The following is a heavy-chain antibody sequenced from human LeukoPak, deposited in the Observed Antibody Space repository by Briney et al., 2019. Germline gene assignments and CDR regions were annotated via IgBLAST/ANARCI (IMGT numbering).Heavy chain of an antibody. J-gene: IGHJ4*02. CDR1: GYTFTSYG. V-gene: IGHV1-18*01. D-gene: IGHD2-21*02. Sequence: ASVKVSCKASGYTFTSYGISWVRQAPGQGLEWMGWISAYNGNTNYAQKLQGRVTMTTDTSTSTAYMELRSLRSDETAVYYCARDLLEHIVVVTAIPAGYWGQGTLVTVSS. CDR3: ARDLLEHIVVVTAIPAGY. CDR2: ISAYNGNT.